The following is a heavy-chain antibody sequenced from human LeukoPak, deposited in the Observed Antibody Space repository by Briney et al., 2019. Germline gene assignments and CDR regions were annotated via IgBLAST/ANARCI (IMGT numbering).Heavy chain of an antibody. CDR3: ASLWLGYCSSTSCSNYGMDV. Sequence: ASVKVSCKASGGTFSSYAISWVRQAPRQGLEWMGRIIPILGIANYAQKFQGRVTITADKSTSTAYMELSSLRSEDTAVYYCASLWLGYCSSTSCSNYGMDVWGQGTTVTVSS. CDR2: IIPILGIA. J-gene: IGHJ6*02. CDR1: GGTFSSYA. D-gene: IGHD2-2*01. V-gene: IGHV1-69*04.